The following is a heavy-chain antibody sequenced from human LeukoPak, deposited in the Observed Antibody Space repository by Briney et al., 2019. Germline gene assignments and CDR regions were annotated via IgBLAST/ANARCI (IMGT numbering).Heavy chain of an antibody. CDR2: VYTSGST. J-gene: IGHJ6*03. D-gene: IGHD2-2*01. V-gene: IGHV4-4*07. CDR3: ARQYDSYFYYYLDL. Sequence: PSETLSLTCSVSGGSISGYYWTWIRQPAGKGLEWIGRVYTSGSTHYNPSLKTRLTMSVDTSKNQFSLKLSSVTAADTAVYYCARQYDSYFYYYLDLWGTGTTVTVSS. CDR1: GGSISGYY.